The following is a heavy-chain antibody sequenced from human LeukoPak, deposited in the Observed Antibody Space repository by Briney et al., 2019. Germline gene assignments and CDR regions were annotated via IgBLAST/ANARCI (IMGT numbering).Heavy chain of an antibody. V-gene: IGHV3-74*01. CDR2: INGDGSTT. CDR1: GFAFNKYW. CDR3: ARAGPYQLPPRPVDY. Sequence: GGSLRLSCAASGFAFNKYWMHWVRQAPGKGLVWVSRINGDGSTTSYADSVKGGFTISRDNAKNSLFLQMNSLRAEDTAIYYCARAGPYQLPPRPVDYWGQGTLVTVSS. D-gene: IGHD2-2*01. J-gene: IGHJ4*02.